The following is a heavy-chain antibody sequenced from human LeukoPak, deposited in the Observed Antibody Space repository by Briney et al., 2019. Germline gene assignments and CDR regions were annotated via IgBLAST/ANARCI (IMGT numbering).Heavy chain of an antibody. J-gene: IGHJ4*02. D-gene: IGHD3-10*01. CDR3: ASRGGQY. CDR2: INSDGSST. CDR1: GCTFSSYW. Sequence: PGGCLRLSWAASGCTFSSYWMHWVRQAPGKGLVWVSRINSDGSSTSYADSVKGRFTISRDNAQNTLYLQMNSLRAEDTAVYYCASRGGQYWGQGTLVTVSS. V-gene: IGHV3-74*01.